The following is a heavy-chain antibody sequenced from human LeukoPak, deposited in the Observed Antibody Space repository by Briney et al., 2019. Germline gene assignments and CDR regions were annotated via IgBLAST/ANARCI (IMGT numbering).Heavy chain of an antibody. D-gene: IGHD4-17*01. J-gene: IGHJ4*02. V-gene: IGHV3-48*01. Sequence: GGSLRLSCAASGFIFSDYNMNWVRQAPGKGLEWVSYISSGSSTIYYADSVKGRFTISRDNSKNTLYLQMNSLRAEDTAVYYCAKVDYGDLYYFDYWGQGTLVTVSS. CDR2: ISSGSSTI. CDR3: AKVDYGDLYYFDY. CDR1: GFIFSDYN.